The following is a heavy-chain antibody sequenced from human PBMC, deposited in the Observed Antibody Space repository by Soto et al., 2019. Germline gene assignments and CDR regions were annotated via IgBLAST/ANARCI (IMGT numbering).Heavy chain of an antibody. Sequence: QVPLVESGGGVVQPGRSLRLSCAASGFTFSSYGMHWVRQAPGKGLEWVAVIWYDGSNKYYADSVKGRFTISRDSSKNTLYLQMNSLRAEDTAMYYCARERGYSYGYVDYWGQGTLVTVSS. V-gene: IGHV3-33*01. J-gene: IGHJ4*02. CDR1: GFTFSSYG. D-gene: IGHD5-18*01. CDR3: ARERGYSYGYVDY. CDR2: IWYDGSNK.